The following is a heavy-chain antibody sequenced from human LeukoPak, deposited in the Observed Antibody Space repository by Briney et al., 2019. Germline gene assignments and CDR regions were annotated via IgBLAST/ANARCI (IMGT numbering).Heavy chain of an antibody. CDR1: GASISSGSYY. CDR3: IRENPQQGSEDY. V-gene: IGHV4-39*07. D-gene: IGHD3-10*01. Sequence: SETLSLTCTVSGASISSGSYYWGWIRQPPGKGLEWIGTIYYSGSTYYNPCLKSRLTISVDTSRNQFSLRLSSVTAADTAVYYCIRENPQQGSEDYWGQGTLVTVSS. J-gene: IGHJ4*02. CDR2: IYYSGST.